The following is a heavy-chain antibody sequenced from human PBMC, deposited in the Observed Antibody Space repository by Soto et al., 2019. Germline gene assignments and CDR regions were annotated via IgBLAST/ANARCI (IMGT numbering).Heavy chain of an antibody. CDR3: ARPDFGDYWYFDL. Sequence: QDQLVQSGAEVKKPGSSVKVSCKASGGTFSSHTFSWVRQAPGQGLEWMGRIIPALGTATYAQKFQGRVTITADESATTGYMELNSLRSEDTAVYYCARPDFGDYWYFDLGGRGTLVTVSS. CDR1: GGTFSSHT. CDR2: IIPALGTA. V-gene: IGHV1-69*08. J-gene: IGHJ2*01. D-gene: IGHD4-17*01.